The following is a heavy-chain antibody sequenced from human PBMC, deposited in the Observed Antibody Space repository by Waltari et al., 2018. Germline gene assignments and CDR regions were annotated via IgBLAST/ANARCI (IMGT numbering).Heavy chain of an antibody. CDR2: LKQDGSET. J-gene: IGHJ4*02. V-gene: IGHV3-7*01. D-gene: IGHD3-9*01. CDR1: GLALSDYW. CDR3: AMTGRLGTGLPWD. Sequence: EVQLVESGGGLVQPGGSLRLSGEASGLALSDYWVSWVRQSPGKGLEWVAKLKQDGSETFYVGSVKGLFTFSRDNAKNLLYLQMNSLRVEDTAVYFCAMTGRLGTGLPWDWGQGTLVTVSS.